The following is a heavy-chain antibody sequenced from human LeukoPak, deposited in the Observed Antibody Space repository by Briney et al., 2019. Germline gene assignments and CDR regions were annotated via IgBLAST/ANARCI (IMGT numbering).Heavy chain of an antibody. D-gene: IGHD5-18*01. J-gene: IGHJ6*03. V-gene: IGHV3-23*01. CDR1: GFTFSSYA. CDR2: ISGSGSST. Sequence: GGSLRLSCAASGFTFSSYAMSWVRQAPGKGVEWVSGISGSGSSTNYADSVKGRFTISRDNSKNTLYLQMNTLRAEDTAVYYCAKASRFGYSYGPREYFYYMDVWGKGTTVTISS. CDR3: AKASRFGYSYGPREYFYYMDV.